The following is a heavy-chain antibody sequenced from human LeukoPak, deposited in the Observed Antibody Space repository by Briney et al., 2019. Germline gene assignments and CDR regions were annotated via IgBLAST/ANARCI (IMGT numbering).Heavy chain of an antibody. CDR2: ISSSSSYI. J-gene: IGHJ4*02. CDR1: GFTFSSHS. Sequence: TTGGSLRLSCAASGFTFSSHSMNWVRQAPGKGLEWVSSISSSSSYIYYADSVKGRFTISRDNAKNSLYLQMNSLRAEDTAVYYCASPPGYCSSTSCRIHSNYPSGWGQGTLVTVSS. D-gene: IGHD2-2*01. CDR3: ASPPGYCSSTSCRIHSNYPSG. V-gene: IGHV3-21*01.